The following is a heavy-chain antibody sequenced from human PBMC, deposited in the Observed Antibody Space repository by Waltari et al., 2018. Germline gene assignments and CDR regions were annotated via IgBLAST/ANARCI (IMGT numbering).Heavy chain of an antibody. CDR2: INEDGSKS. Sequence: EMQLVESGGGLVQPGGSLRLFCAASEFTFRNYWMTWVRQAPGRGLEWVANINEDGSKSLHVDSVKGRFTISRDNAKNSLYLQMNSLRAEDTAIYYCASGPDHGDFWGQGTLVTVSS. CDR1: EFTFRNYW. V-gene: IGHV3-7*01. CDR3: ASGPDHGDF. J-gene: IGHJ4*02.